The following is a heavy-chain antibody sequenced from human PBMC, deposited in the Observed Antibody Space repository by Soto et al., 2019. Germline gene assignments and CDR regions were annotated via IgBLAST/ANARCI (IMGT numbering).Heavy chain of an antibody. CDR3: ARPLYYYDSSGYPPIGY. CDR2: ISSSSSYI. D-gene: IGHD3-22*01. J-gene: IGHJ4*02. V-gene: IGHV3-21*06. CDR1: GFIFSSYT. Sequence: PGGSLRLSCAASGFIFSSYTMNWVRQAPGKGLEWVSSISSSSSYIYYADSVKGRFTISRDNAKNSLYLQMNSLRAEDTAVYYYARPLYYYDSSGYPPIGYWGQGTLVTVSS.